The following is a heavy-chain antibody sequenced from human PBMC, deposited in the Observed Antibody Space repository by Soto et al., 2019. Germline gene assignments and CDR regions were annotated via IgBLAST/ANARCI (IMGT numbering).Heavy chain of an antibody. CDR2: ISGSGGST. J-gene: IGHJ6*02. CDR3: AKDGISSSWEEYYYYGMDV. CDR1: GFTFSSYA. V-gene: IGHV3-23*01. D-gene: IGHD6-13*01. Sequence: PGGSLRLSCAASGFTFSSYAMSWVRQAPGKGLEWVSAISGSGGSTYYADSVKGRFTISRDNSKNTLYLQMNSLRAEDTAVYYCAKDGISSSWEEYYYYGMDVWGQGTTVTVSS.